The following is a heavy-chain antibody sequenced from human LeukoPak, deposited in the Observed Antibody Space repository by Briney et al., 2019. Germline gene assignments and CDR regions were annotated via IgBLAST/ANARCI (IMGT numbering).Heavy chain of an antibody. V-gene: IGHV4-39*02. CDR1: GDSISRSTYY. CDR3: ARSSGTGTFSY. CDR2: VYYGRSP. J-gene: IGHJ4*02. D-gene: IGHD6-25*01. Sequence: SSETLSRTCTVSGDSISRSTYYWAWIRQPPGKGLEWIGSVYYGRSPYFKPSLESRATISVDTSKNHFSLKMSSVTAADTAVYYCARSSGTGTFSYWGQGTLVTVSS.